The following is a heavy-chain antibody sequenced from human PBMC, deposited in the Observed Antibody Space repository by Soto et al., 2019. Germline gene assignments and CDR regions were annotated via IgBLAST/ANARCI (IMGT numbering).Heavy chain of an antibody. Sequence: GGSLRLSCAASGFTFSNAWMNWVRQAPGKGLEWVGRIKSKTDGGTTDYAAPVKGRFTISRDDSKNTLYLQMNSLKTEDTAVYYCTTEGVDTAMVTGPPPWYYGMDVWGQGTTVTVSS. D-gene: IGHD5-18*01. CDR1: GFTFSNAW. CDR2: IKSKTDGGTT. V-gene: IGHV3-15*07. J-gene: IGHJ6*02. CDR3: TTEGVDTAMVTGPPPWYYGMDV.